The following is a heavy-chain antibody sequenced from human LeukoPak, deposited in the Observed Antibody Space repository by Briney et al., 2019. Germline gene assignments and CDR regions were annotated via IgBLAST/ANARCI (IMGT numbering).Heavy chain of an antibody. Sequence: SGTLSLTCTVSGDSISNYYWSWIRQPAGKGLEWIGRIYTSGSTNYNPSLKSRVTMSVDTSKNQFSLKLSSVTAADTAVYYCAREPAPRYDFWSEPGLDYYYYMDVWGKGTTVTVSS. J-gene: IGHJ6*03. CDR2: IYTSGST. CDR1: GDSISNYY. V-gene: IGHV4-4*07. CDR3: AREPAPRYDFWSEPGLDYYYYMDV. D-gene: IGHD3-3*01.